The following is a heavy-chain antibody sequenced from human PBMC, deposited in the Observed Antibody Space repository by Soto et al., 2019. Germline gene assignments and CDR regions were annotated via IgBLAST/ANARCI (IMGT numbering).Heavy chain of an antibody. CDR3: ASPDYDFWSCFPVMSNPEYGMDV. J-gene: IGHJ6*02. Sequence: SVKVSCKASGGTFSSYAISWVRQAPGQGLEWMGGIIPIFGTANYAQKFQGRVTITADESTSTAYMELSSLRSEDTAVYYCASPDYDFWSCFPVMSNPEYGMDVWGQGTTVTLSS. CDR2: IIPIFGTA. D-gene: IGHD3-3*01. CDR1: GGTFSSYA. V-gene: IGHV1-69*13.